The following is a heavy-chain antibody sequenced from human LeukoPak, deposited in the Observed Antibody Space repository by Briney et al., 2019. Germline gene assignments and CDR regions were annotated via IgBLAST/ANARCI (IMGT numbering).Heavy chain of an antibody. CDR2: IYYSGST. J-gene: IGHJ5*02. Sequence: SETLSLTCTVSGGSISSSSYYWGWIRQPPGKGLEWIGSIYYSGSTYYNPSLKSRVTISVDTSKNQFSLKLSSVTAADTAVYYCARRYSSSWYPLGGWFDPWGQGTLVTVSS. CDR1: GGSISSSSYY. CDR3: ARRYSSSWYPLGGWFDP. D-gene: IGHD6-13*01. V-gene: IGHV4-39*01.